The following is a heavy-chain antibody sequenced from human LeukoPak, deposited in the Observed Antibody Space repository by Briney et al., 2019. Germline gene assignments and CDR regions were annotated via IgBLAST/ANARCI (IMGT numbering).Heavy chain of an antibody. J-gene: IGHJ4*02. Sequence: ASVKVSCKASGYTFTSYAMNWVRQAPGQRLEWMGWINTNTGNPTYAQGFTGRFVFSLDTSVSTAYLQISSLKAEDTAVYYCARDPYVLGYYYDSSGYHDYWGQGTLVTVSS. V-gene: IGHV7-4-1*02. CDR1: GYTFTSYA. D-gene: IGHD3-22*01. CDR3: ARDPYVLGYYYDSSGYHDY. CDR2: INTNTGNP.